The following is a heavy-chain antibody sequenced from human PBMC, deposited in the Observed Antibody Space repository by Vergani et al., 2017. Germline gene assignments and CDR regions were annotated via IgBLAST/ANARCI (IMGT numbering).Heavy chain of an antibody. V-gene: IGHV3-23*01. CDR1: GFTFSSYA. CDR3: VQGGRSGHYWAYMDV. J-gene: IGHJ6*03. D-gene: IGHD3-3*01. CDR2: ISGSGVST. Sequence: EVQLLESGGGLVQPGGSLRLSCVASGFTFSSYAMSWVRQAPGKGLEWVSIISGSGVSTYYADSVKGRLTISRDNSKNTLYLQMNSLRAEDTAIYYCVQGGRSGHYWAYMDVWGKGTTVTVSS.